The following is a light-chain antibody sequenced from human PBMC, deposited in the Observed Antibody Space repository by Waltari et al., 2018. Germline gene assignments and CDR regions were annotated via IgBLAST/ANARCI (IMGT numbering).Light chain of an antibody. J-gene: IGLJ3*02. CDR2: QVS. V-gene: IGLV2-8*01. CDR3: TSHAGTNSV. Sequence: QSALTQLPSAPGSPGQSVTMSCTGTTSHVGGANYVSWYHQHPGNAPQLLIYQVSKRPSGVPDRFSGSKSGNTASLTVSGLQAEDEAEYFCTSHAGTNSVFGGGTKLTVL. CDR1: TSHVGGANY.